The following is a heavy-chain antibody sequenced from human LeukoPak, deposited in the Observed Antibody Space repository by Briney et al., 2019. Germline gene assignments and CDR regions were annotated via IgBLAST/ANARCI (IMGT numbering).Heavy chain of an antibody. CDR2: INHSGST. D-gene: IGHD6-13*01. V-gene: IGHV4-34*01. CDR3: ARVCAAADDYYYMDV. J-gene: IGHJ6*03. CDR1: GGSFSGYY. Sequence: SETLSLTCAVHGGSFSGYYWSWIRQPPGKGLEWIGEINHSGSTNYNPSLKSRVTISVDTSKNQFSLKLSSVTAADTAVYYCARVCAAADDYYYMDVWGKGTTVTVSS.